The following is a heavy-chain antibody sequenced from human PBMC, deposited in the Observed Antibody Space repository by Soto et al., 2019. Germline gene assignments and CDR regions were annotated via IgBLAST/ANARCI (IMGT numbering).Heavy chain of an antibody. V-gene: IGHV3-74*01. J-gene: IGHJ4*02. CDR3: ATAEVDY. CDR1: GFTFGNSW. Sequence: LRLSCAASGFTFGNSWMHWVRQAPGKGLEWVSRMNSDGSTTDYADSVKGRFTVSRDNAKYSLYLQMNSLRAEDTAVYYCATAEVDYWGPGTLVTVSS. CDR2: MNSDGSTT.